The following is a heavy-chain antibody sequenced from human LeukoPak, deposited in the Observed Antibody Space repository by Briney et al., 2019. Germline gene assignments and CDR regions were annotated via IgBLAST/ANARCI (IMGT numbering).Heavy chain of an antibody. CDR3: ARDGVTMVRGVKVLDYYYYYMDV. CDR1: GFTFSTYN. J-gene: IGHJ6*03. D-gene: IGHD3-10*01. V-gene: IGHV3-21*06. Sequence: GGSLRLSCAASGFTFSTYNMNWVRQAPGKGLEWVSSISGSSSYIYYADSVKGLFTISRDNAKNSLYLQMNSLRAEDTAVYYCARDGVTMVRGVKVLDYYYYYMDVWGKGTTVTISS. CDR2: ISGSSSYI.